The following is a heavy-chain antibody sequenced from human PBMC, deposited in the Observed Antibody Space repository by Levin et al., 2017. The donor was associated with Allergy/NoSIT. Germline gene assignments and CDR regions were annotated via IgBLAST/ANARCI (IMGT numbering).Heavy chain of an antibody. Sequence: MAGGSLRLSCQASGYSFTSFWFGWVRQRPGKGLEWMGLIFPSDSDTRVSPSFQGQIIMSVDKSISTAYLQWSSLKASDTGMYYCARRDSDGSNSFDHWGQGTLVTVSP. CDR3: ARRDSDGSNSFDH. V-gene: IGHV5-51*01. CDR1: GYSFTSFW. J-gene: IGHJ4*02. CDR2: IFPSDSDT. D-gene: IGHD2-21*01.